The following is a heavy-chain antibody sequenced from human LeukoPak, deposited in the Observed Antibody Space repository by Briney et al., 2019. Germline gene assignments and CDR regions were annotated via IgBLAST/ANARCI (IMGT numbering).Heavy chain of an antibody. Sequence: GGSLRLSCAASGFTVSSNYMSWVRQAPGKGLEWVSAISGSGGSTYYADSVKGRFTISRDNSKNTLYLQMNSLRAEDTAVYYCAKDGGIAVAEEEAWGQGTLVTVSS. D-gene: IGHD6-19*01. V-gene: IGHV3-23*01. J-gene: IGHJ4*02. CDR3: AKDGGIAVAEEEA. CDR2: ISGSGGST. CDR1: GFTVSSNY.